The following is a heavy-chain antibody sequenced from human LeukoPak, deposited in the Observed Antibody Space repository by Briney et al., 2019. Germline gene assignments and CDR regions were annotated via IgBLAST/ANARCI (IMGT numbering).Heavy chain of an antibody. Sequence: GESLKISCKGSGYSFTSYWIGWVRKMPGKGLEWMGIIYPGDSDTRYSPSFQGQVTISADKSISTAYLQWSSLKASDTAMYYCARETYVDTAMAHFDYWGQGTLVTVS. V-gene: IGHV5-51*01. D-gene: IGHD5-18*01. J-gene: IGHJ4*02. CDR2: IYPGDSDT. CDR1: GYSFTSYW. CDR3: ARETYVDTAMAHFDY.